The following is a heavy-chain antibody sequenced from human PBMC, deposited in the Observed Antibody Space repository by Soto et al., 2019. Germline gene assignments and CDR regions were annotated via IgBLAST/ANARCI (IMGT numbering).Heavy chain of an antibody. CDR3: ARGLEQQMVLMDY. V-gene: IGHV1-2*04. D-gene: IGHD6-13*01. CDR1: GYTFTGYY. CDR2: INPNSGGT. J-gene: IGHJ4*02. Sequence: ASVKVSCKASGYTFTGYYMHWVRQAPGQGLEWMGWINPNSGGTNYAQKFQGWVTMTRDTSISTAYMELSRLRSDDTAVYYCARGLEQQMVLMDYWGQGTLVTVSS.